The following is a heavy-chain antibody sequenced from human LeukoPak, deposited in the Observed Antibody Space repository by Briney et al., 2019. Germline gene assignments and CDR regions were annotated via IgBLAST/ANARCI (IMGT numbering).Heavy chain of an antibody. D-gene: IGHD3-10*01. CDR1: GHTFTGFY. Sequence: ASVKVSCKASGHTFTGFYIHWVRQAPGQGLEWMGWINPNSGGTKYAQKFQGRVTMTRDTSISTAYMELNWLKSDDTAVYYCARDFGGLSHWLDPWGQGTLVSVSS. J-gene: IGHJ5*02. CDR2: INPNSGGT. CDR3: ARDFGGLSHWLDP. V-gene: IGHV1-2*02.